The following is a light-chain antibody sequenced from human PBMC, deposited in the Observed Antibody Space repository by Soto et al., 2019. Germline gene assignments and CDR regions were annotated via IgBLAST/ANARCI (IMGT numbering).Light chain of an antibody. Sequence: EIVLAQSPGTLSLSPGERATLPCRASQSVSSSYLAWYQQTPGQAPRLLIYDASNRATGIPDRFSGSGSGTDFTLTISRLEPEDFAVYYCQQYGSSPLTFGGGTKVEIK. CDR1: QSVSSSY. V-gene: IGKV3-20*01. J-gene: IGKJ4*01. CDR2: DAS. CDR3: QQYGSSPLT.